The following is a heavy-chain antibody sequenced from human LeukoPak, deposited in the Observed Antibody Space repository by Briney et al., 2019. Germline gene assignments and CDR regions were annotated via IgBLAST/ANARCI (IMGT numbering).Heavy chain of an antibody. D-gene: IGHD3-10*01. Sequence: SETLSLTCSVSGGSMNRYEWSWIRQPPGKGLEWIGEIYYSGNTNYNPSLKSRVIISVDKSKNKFSLNMSSVTAADPAVYYCAAATQWFGELRSYDFDYWGQGTLVTVSS. CDR3: AAATQWFGELRSYDFDY. V-gene: IGHV4-59*01. J-gene: IGHJ4*02. CDR2: IYYSGNT. CDR1: GGSMNRYE.